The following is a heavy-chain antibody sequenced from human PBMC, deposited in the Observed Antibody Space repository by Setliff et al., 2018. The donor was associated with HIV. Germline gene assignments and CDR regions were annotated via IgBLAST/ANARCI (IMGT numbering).Heavy chain of an antibody. CDR1: GESLSGYS. CDR3: ATRGWNGYKAFDY. D-gene: IGHD1-1*01. Sequence: SETLSLTCGVYGESLSGYSWNWIRQPPGKGLGWIGEINRGGSTNYNPSLKSRAIISVDTSKKHLSLNLTSVTAADTAVYYCATRGWNGYKAFDYWGQGTLVTVSS. J-gene: IGHJ4*02. CDR2: INRGGST. V-gene: IGHV4-34*01.